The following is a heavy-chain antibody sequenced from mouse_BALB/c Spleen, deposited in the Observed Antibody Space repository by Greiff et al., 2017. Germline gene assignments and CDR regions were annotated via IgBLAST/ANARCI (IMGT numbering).Heavy chain of an antibody. D-gene: IGHD2-10*02. CDR3: ARAEYGYYGGAWFAY. Sequence: EVKLMESGPGLVKPSQSLSLTCTVTGYSITSDYAWNWIRQFPGNKLEWMGYISYSGSTSYNPSLKSRISITRDTSKNQFFLQLNSVTTEDTATYYCARAEYGYYGGAWFAYWGQGTLVTVSA. V-gene: IGHV3-2*02. CDR2: ISYSGST. CDR1: GYSITSDYA. J-gene: IGHJ3*01.